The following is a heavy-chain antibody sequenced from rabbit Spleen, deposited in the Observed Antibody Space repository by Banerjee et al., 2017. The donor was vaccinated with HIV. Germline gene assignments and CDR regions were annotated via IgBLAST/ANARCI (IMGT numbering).Heavy chain of an antibody. CDR3: ARDTSSSFSSYGMDL. CDR2: IDAGSSGFT. CDR1: GVSFSSSSY. D-gene: IGHD1-1*01. Sequence: LTLTCTASGVSFSSSSYMCWVRQAPGKGLEWIACIDAGSSGFTYFATWAKGRFTCSKTSSTTVTLQMTRLTAADTATYFCARDTSSSFSSYGMDLWGQGTLVTVS. V-gene: IGHV1S40*01. J-gene: IGHJ6*01.